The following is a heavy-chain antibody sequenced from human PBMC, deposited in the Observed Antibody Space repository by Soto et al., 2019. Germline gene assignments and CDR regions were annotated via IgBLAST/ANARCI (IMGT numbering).Heavy chain of an antibody. J-gene: IGHJ4*02. CDR2: ISGSGDST. CDR3: AKDYYYFGSGSHFDS. V-gene: IGHV3-23*01. Sequence: EVQLLESGGGLVQPGGSLRLSCATSGFTFSVYAMSLVRQAPGAGLEWVSAISGSGDSTYYADSVKGRFTISTDDSKKTLYLQMNGMRADDTSVYYCAKDYYYFGSGSHFDSWGQGTLVTVSS. CDR1: GFTFSVYA. D-gene: IGHD3-10*01.